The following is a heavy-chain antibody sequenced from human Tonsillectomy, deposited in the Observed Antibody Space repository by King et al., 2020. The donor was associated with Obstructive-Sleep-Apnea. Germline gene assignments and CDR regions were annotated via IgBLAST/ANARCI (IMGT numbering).Heavy chain of an antibody. D-gene: IGHD2-21*01. CDR3: ARVCGDWYFDL. V-gene: IGHV4-39*07. J-gene: IGHJ2*01. CDR2: IYYRGST. Sequence: QMQLQESGPGLVKPSETLSLTCTVSGGSITSSSYYWGWIRQPPGKGLEWIGSIYYRGSTYYNPSLKSRVTISVDTSKNQVSLRLSSVTAADTAVYYCARVCGDWYFDLWGRGTLVTVSS. CDR1: GGSITSSSYY.